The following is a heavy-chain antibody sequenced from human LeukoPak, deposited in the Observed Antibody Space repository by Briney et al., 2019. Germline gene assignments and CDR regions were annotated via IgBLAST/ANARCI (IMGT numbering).Heavy chain of an antibody. D-gene: IGHD2-2*01. CDR1: GYTFTSYD. J-gene: IGHJ5*02. Sequence: ASVTVSCKASGYTFTSYDINWVRQAPGQGLEWMGWMNPNSGNTDYAQKFQGRVTMTRNTSISTAYMELSSLRSEDTAVYYCARGPYCSSTSCTPAICPDNWFDPWGQGTLVTVSS. CDR3: ARGPYCSSTSCTPAICPDNWFDP. V-gene: IGHV1-8*01. CDR2: MNPNSGNT.